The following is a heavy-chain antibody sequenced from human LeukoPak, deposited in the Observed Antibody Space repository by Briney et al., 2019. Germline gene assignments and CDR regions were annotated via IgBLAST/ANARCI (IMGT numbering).Heavy chain of an antibody. D-gene: IGHD6-13*01. Sequence: PSETLSLTCTVSGGSISSGGYYWSWIRQPPGKGLEWIGYIYHSGSTYYNPSLKSRVTISVDRSKNQFSLKLSSVTAADTAVYHCARGIAASDDAFDIWGQGTMVTVSS. CDR1: GGSISSGGYY. J-gene: IGHJ3*02. CDR2: IYHSGST. CDR3: ARGIAASDDAFDI. V-gene: IGHV4-30-2*01.